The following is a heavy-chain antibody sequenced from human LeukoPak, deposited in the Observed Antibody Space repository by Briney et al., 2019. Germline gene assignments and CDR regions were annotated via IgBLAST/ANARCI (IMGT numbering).Heavy chain of an antibody. D-gene: IGHD5-12*01. CDR2: MNPNSGNT. V-gene: IGHV1-8*01. Sequence: ASVKVSCKASGYTFTSNDINWVRQATGQGLEWMGWMNPNSGNTGYAQKFQGRVTMTRNTSISTAYMELSSLRSEDTAVYYCARGPHSGYDYGYYYYYMDVWGKGTTVTVSS. CDR1: GYTFTSND. CDR3: ARGPHSGYDYGYYYYYMDV. J-gene: IGHJ6*03.